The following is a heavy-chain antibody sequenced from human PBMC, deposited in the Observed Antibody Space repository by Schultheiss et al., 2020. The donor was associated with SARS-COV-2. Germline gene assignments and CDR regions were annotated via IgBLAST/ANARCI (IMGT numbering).Heavy chain of an antibody. CDR3: ARDRDNWNDVRPTAPDY. J-gene: IGHJ4*02. D-gene: IGHD1-1*01. CDR1: GFTVSSNY. CDR2: IYSGGST. V-gene: IGHV3-53*01. Sequence: GGSLRLSCAASGFTVSSNYMSWVRQAPGKGLEWVSVIYSGGSTYYADSVKGRFTISRDNSKNTLYLQMNSLRAEDTAVYYCARDRDNWNDVRPTAPDYWGQGTLVTVSS.